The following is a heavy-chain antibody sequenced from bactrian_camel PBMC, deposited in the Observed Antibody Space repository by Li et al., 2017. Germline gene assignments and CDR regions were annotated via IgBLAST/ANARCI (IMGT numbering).Heavy chain of an antibody. Sequence: DVQLVESGGGLVQPGGSLKLSCAVSGFPFRRATISWIRQRPGKELEWVSTIRGNTDTTRYADSVEGRFTTFRDSTKDTLYLQLNDLRIEDTAMYYCAELMTGVIGGQGTQVTVS. V-gene: IGHV3S42*01. J-gene: IGHJ4*01. CDR3: AELMTGVI. CDR1: GFPFRRAT. D-gene: IGHD3*01. CDR2: IRGNTDTT.